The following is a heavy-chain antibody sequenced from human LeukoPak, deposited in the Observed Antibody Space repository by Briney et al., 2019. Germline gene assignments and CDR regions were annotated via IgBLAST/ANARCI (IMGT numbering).Heavy chain of an antibody. CDR1: GFTFTVYY. V-gene: IGHV1-2*02. D-gene: IGHD3-22*01. Sequence: ASVKVSCKASGFTFTVYYMHWVRQAPGQGLEWMGWINPNSGGTNYAQKFQGRVTMTRDTSISTAYMELSRLRSDDTAVYYCARGNYFDSSGYWYYFDYWGQGTLVTVSS. J-gene: IGHJ4*02. CDR2: INPNSGGT. CDR3: ARGNYFDSSGYWYYFDY.